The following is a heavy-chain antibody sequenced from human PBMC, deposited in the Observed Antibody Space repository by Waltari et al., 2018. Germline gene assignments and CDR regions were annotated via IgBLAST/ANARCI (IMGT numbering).Heavy chain of an antibody. CDR2: LRNTGGT. D-gene: IGHD3-22*01. CDR1: GYFHSDDH. V-gene: IGHV4-59*08. Sequence: HVQLQESGPGLVKPSETLSLTCTVSGYFHSDDHLTWIREAPGKGLEWIAYLRNTGGTKCTPSLESRVTVSAVTSKKQFSLRVTSVTAAETAVYYCARVPKRYYDSLGWGFFDQWGQGILVTVSS. CDR3: ARVPKRYYDSLGWGFFDQ. J-gene: IGHJ4*02.